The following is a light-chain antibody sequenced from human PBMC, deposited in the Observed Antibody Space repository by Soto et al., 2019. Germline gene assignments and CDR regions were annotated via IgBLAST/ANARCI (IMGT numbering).Light chain of an antibody. J-gene: IGKJ2*01. CDR2: RAS. CDR1: QAINNN. CDR3: QQSYGTPYT. Sequence: DIQMAQSPSSLSASVTDRVTITCRASQAINNNLNWYQQKLGKAPELLIYRASTLQSGVPSRFSGSGSGTDFTLSISSLEHEDFRTYYCQQSYGTPYTFGQGPRWIS. V-gene: IGKV1-39*01.